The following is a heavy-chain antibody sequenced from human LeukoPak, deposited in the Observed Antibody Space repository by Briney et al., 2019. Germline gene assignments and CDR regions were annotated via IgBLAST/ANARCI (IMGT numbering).Heavy chain of an antibody. J-gene: IGHJ4*02. V-gene: IGHV3-30*03. D-gene: IGHD3-22*01. CDR3: ARDQDYYDSSGYSGIDY. Sequence: GGSLRLSCAASGFTFSSYWMSWVRQAPGKGLEWVAIISYDGSNKYYAESVKGRFTISRDNSKNTLYLQMNSLRADDTAVYYCARDQDYYDSSGYSGIDYWGQGTLVTVSS. CDR1: GFTFSSYW. CDR2: ISYDGSNK.